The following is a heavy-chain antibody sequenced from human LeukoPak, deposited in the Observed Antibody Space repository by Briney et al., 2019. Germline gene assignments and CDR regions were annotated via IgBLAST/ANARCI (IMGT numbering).Heavy chain of an antibody. J-gene: IGHJ6*03. V-gene: IGHV3-48*01. D-gene: IGHD7-27*01. CDR1: GFTFSSYS. Sequence: GGSLRLSCAASGFTFSSYSMNWVRQAPGKGLEGVSYISSSSSTIYYADSVKGRFTISRDNSKNTLYLQMNSLRAEDTAVYYCAKGSTGDFYYYYMDVWGKGTTVTVSS. CDR2: ISSSSSTI. CDR3: AKGSTGDFYYYYMDV.